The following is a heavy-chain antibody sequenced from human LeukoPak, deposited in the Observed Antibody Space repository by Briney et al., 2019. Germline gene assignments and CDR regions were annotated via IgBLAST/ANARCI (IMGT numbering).Heavy chain of an antibody. CDR3: ARDGIAVAGKGWFDP. CDR1: GYTFTGYY. V-gene: IGHV1-2*02. J-gene: IGHJ5*02. CDR2: INPNSGGT. D-gene: IGHD6-19*01. Sequence: ASVKVSCKASGYTFTGYYTHWVRQAPGQGLEWMGWINPNSGGTNYAQKFQGRVTMTRDTSISTAYMELNRLRSDDTAVYYCARDGIAVAGKGWFDPWGQGTLVTVSS.